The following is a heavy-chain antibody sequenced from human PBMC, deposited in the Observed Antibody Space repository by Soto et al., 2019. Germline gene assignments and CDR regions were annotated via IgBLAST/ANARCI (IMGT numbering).Heavy chain of an antibody. J-gene: IGHJ4*02. CDR3: ARGRGDLDY. CDR1: GVSLSDNY. D-gene: IGHD3-10*01. Sequence: PSETLSLTCAVYGVSLSDNYWSWIRQPPGKGLEWIGEINHSGNSNYNPSLKSRVSISVDTSKSQISLKLSSVTAADTAVYYCARGRGDLDYWGQGSLVTVSS. V-gene: IGHV4-34*01. CDR2: INHSGNS.